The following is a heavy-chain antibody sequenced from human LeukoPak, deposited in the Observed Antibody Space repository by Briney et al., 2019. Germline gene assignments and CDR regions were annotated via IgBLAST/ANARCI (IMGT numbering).Heavy chain of an antibody. CDR3: ARVVASTSIDS. CDR1: GGSISSSNW. D-gene: IGHD2-15*01. J-gene: IGHJ4*02. V-gene: IGHV4-4*02. CDR2: IFHTGDV. Sequence: PSGTLSLTCAVSGGSISSSNWWSWVRQPPGKGPEWIGSIFHTGDVYYNPSLRSRVTISVDTSRNQVSLKVTSVTAADTALYYCARVVASTSIDSWGQGILVTVSS.